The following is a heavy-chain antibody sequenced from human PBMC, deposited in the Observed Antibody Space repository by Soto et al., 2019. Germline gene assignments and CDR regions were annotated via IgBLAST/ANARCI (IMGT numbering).Heavy chain of an antibody. Sequence: GGSLRLSCAASGFTFSDYYMSWIRQAPGKGLEWVSYISSSGSTIYYADSVKGRFTISRDNAKNSLYLQMNSLRAEDTAVYYCARDLSSYYDFWSGYLRYYMDVWGKGTTVTVSS. J-gene: IGHJ6*03. CDR2: ISSSGSTI. CDR1: GFTFSDYY. CDR3: ARDLSSYYDFWSGYLRYYMDV. V-gene: IGHV3-11*01. D-gene: IGHD3-3*01.